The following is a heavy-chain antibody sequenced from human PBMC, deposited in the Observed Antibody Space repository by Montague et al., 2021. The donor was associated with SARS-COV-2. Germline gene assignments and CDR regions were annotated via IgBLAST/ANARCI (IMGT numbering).Heavy chain of an antibody. V-gene: IGHV4-39*01. J-gene: IGHJ3*02. CDR2: IYYSGTT. CDR1: GGSITRNYY. D-gene: IGHD3-10*01. CDR3: ARPLVRGVPKAFDI. Sequence: SETLSLTCTVSGGSITRNYYWGWIRQPPGKGLEWVGNIYYSGTTFTNPSLESRVTISVDASKNQFSLNLTSVTAADTAVYYCARPLVRGVPKAFDIWGHGALVIVSS.